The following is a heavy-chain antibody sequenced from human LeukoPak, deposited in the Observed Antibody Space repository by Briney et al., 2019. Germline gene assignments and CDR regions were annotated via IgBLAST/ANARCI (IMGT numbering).Heavy chain of an antibody. D-gene: IGHD3-10*01. CDR1: GYTFTSHG. V-gene: IGHV1-18*01. CDR2: ISAYNGNT. CDR3: ARGVMVRGVSYYYYMDV. J-gene: IGHJ6*03. Sequence: ASVKVSCKASGYTFTSHGISWVRQAPGQGLEWMGWISAYNGNTNYAQKLQGRVTMTTDTSTSTAYMELRSLRSDDTAVYYCARGVMVRGVSYYYYMDVWGKGTTVTVSS.